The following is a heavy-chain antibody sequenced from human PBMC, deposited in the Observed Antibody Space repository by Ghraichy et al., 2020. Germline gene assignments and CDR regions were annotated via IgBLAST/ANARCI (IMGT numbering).Heavy chain of an antibody. CDR3: ARETTRGYAALEY. CDR1: GATFSSYA. Sequence: SVKVSCKASGATFSSYAMSWVRQAPGQGLEWMGRIIPILGIANYAQKFQGRVTITADKSTSTAYMELSSLRSEDTAVYYCARETTRGYAALEYWGQGTLVTVAS. J-gene: IGHJ4*02. D-gene: IGHD5-18*01. CDR2: IIPILGIA. V-gene: IGHV1-69*04.